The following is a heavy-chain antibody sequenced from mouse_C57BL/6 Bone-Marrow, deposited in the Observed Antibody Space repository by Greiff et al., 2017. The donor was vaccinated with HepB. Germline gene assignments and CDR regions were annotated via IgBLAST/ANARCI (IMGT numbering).Heavy chain of an antibody. CDR1: GFTFSNYW. CDR3: TDYYGSSSAWFAY. D-gene: IGHD1-1*01. CDR2: IRLKSDNYAT. Sequence: EVQLVESGGGLVQPGGSMKLSCVASGFTFSNYWMNWVRQSPEKGLEWVAQIRLKSDNYATHYAESVKGRFTISRDDSKSSVYLQMNNLRAEDTGIYYCTDYYGSSSAWFAYWGQGTLVTVSA. J-gene: IGHJ3*01. V-gene: IGHV6-3*01.